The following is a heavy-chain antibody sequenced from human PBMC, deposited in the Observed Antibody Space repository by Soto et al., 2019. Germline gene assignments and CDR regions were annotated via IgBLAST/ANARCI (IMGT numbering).Heavy chain of an antibody. Sequence: ASVKVSCKASEYAFSDYSLHWVRQAPGQGPEWMGIINPSVGTTTYAQRFQDRVIMTRDTSTSTVYMELSSLRSEDTAVYYCARDLFSSSWYVRAFDIWGQGTMVTVS. D-gene: IGHD6-13*01. CDR3: ARDLFSSSWYVRAFDI. CDR2: INPSVGTT. V-gene: IGHV1-46*03. J-gene: IGHJ3*02. CDR1: EYAFSDYS.